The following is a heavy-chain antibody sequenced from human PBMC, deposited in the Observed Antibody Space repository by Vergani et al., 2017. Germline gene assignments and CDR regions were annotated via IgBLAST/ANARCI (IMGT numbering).Heavy chain of an antibody. CDR2: ISAYNGNT. J-gene: IGHJ6*03. CDR1: GYTFTSYG. Sequence: QVQLVQSGAEVKKPGASVKVSCKASGYTFTSYGISWVRQAPGQGLEWMGWISAYNGNTNYAQKLQGRVTMTTDTSTSTAYMELRSMRSDDTAVYYCASADRGDCSSTSCFTDYYYYYYMDVWGIGITVTVSS. D-gene: IGHD2-2*01. CDR3: ASADRGDCSSTSCFTDYYYYYYMDV. V-gene: IGHV1-18*01.